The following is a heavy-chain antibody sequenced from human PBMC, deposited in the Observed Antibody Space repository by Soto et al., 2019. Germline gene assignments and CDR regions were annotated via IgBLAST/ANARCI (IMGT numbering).Heavy chain of an antibody. CDR2: INLRGGTT. D-gene: IGHD4-17*01. J-gene: IGHJ4*02. Sequence: QVQLVQSGPEVRKPGASVRLSCATSGYNFNQYYIHWVRQAPGQGLAWMGIINLRGGTTEYAHKFRGRVTVTGDTSTRTAYMELSSLRSEDTAVYFCARGTDDSDVPRWDHWGQGTLITVSS. CDR3: ARGTDDSDVPRWDH. V-gene: IGHV1-46*02. CDR1: GYNFNQYY.